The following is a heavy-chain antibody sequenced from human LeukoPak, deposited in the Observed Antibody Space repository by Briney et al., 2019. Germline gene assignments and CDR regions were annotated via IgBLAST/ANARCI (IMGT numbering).Heavy chain of an antibody. J-gene: IGHJ5*02. CDR1: GYTFTGYY. CDR3: ARDYYYDSRKNWFDP. CDR2: INPNSGGT. V-gene: IGHV1-2*06. Sequence: GASVKVSCKASGYTFTGYYMHWARQAPGQGLEWMGRINPNSGGTNYAQKFQGRVTMTRDTSISTAYMELSRLRSDDTAVYYCARDYYYDSRKNWFDPWGQGTLVTVSS. D-gene: IGHD3-22*01.